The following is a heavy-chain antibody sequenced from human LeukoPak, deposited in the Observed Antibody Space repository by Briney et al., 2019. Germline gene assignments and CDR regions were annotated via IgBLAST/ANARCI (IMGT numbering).Heavy chain of an antibody. D-gene: IGHD3-22*01. Sequence: ASVKVSCKASGYTFTSYGISWVRQAPGQGLEWMGWINPNSGGTNYAQKFQGRVTMTRDTSISTAYMELSRLRSDDTAVYYCARDMFYYYDSSIDYWGQGTLVTVSS. J-gene: IGHJ4*02. CDR3: ARDMFYYYDSSIDY. V-gene: IGHV1-2*02. CDR1: GYTFTSYG. CDR2: INPNSGGT.